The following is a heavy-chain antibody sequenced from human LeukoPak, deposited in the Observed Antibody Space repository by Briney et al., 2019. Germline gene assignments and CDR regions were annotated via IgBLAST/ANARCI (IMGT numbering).Heavy chain of an antibody. J-gene: IGHJ4*02. CDR3: ARVCSCGSCYSIDY. D-gene: IGHD2-15*01. Sequence: ASVKVSCKASGYTFTGYYMHWVRQAPGQGLEWMGWINPNSGGTNYAQKFQGRVTMTRDTSISTAYMELSRLRSDDTAVYYCARVCSCGSCYSIDYWGQGTLVTVSS. V-gene: IGHV1-2*02. CDR2: INPNSGGT. CDR1: GYTFTGYY.